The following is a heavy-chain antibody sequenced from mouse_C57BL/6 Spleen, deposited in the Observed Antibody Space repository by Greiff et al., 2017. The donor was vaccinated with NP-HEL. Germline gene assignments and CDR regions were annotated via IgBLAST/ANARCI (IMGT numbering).Heavy chain of an antibody. CDR1: GYTFTDYY. J-gene: IGHJ4*01. Sequence: EVQLQQSGPELVKPGASVKISCKASGYTFTDYYMNWVKQSHGKSLEWIGDINPNNGGTSYNQKFKGKATLTVDKSSSTAYMELRSLTSEDSAVYYCARRYYGSSHYYYAMDYWGQGTSVTVSS. CDR2: INPNNGGT. CDR3: ARRYYGSSHYYYAMDY. D-gene: IGHD1-1*01. V-gene: IGHV1-26*01.